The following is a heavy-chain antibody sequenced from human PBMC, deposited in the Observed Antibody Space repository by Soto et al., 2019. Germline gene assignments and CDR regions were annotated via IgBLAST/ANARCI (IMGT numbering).Heavy chain of an antibody. CDR3: VRVGYCSGGSCHTWFDP. J-gene: IGHJ5*02. V-gene: IGHV4-30-4*01. D-gene: IGHD2-15*01. CDR2: IYYSGST. CDR1: GGSISSGDYY. Sequence: QVQLQESGPGLVKPSQTLSLTCTVSGGSISSGDYYWSWIRQPPGKGLEWIGYIYYSGSTYYNPSLKSRVTISVDTSKNQFSLKLSSVTAADTAVYYCVRVGYCSGGSCHTWFDPWGQGTLVTVSS.